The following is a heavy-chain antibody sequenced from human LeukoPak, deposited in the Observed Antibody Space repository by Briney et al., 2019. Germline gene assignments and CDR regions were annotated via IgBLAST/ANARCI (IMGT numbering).Heavy chain of an antibody. CDR1: GYTFTDYY. CDR2: INPNSGGT. J-gene: IGHJ5*02. CDR3: ARDLQASAYDPGWFDP. Sequence: ASVKVSCKASGYTFTDYYIHWVRQAPGQGLEWMGWINPNSGGTNYAQKFQGRVAMTRDTSISTAYMELSRLRSDDTAVYYCARDLQASAYDPGWFDPWGQGTLVTVSS. D-gene: IGHD5-12*01. V-gene: IGHV1-2*02.